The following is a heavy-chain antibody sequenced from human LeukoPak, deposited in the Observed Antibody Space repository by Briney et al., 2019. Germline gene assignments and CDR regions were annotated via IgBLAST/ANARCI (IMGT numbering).Heavy chain of an antibody. D-gene: IGHD3-10*01. CDR2: ISSDGTKE. V-gene: IGHV3-30-3*01. Sequence: GGSLRLSCAGSGFTFATYTVHWVRQAPGKRLEWVAFISSDGTKEHYRDSVKGRFTLSRDNAKNSVSLQMNSLGTEDTAVYYCARGRDSGSFIIDSWGQGTLVTVSS. CDR3: ARGRDSGSFIIDS. J-gene: IGHJ4*02. CDR1: GFTFATYT.